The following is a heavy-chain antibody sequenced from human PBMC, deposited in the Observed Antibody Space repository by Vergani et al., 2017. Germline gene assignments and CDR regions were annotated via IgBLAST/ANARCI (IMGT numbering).Heavy chain of an antibody. D-gene: IGHD3-10*01. CDR2: IYTSGST. V-gene: IGHV4-61*02. J-gene: IGHJ5*02. Sequence: QVQLQESGPGLVKPSQTLSLTCTVSGGSISSGSYYWSWIRQPAGKGLEWIGHIYTSGSTNYNPSLKSRVTISVDTSKNQFSLKLSSVTAADTAVYYCARDSWTSELRGVYWFDTWGQGTLVSVSS. CDR1: GGSISSGSYY. CDR3: ARDSWTSELRGVYWFDT.